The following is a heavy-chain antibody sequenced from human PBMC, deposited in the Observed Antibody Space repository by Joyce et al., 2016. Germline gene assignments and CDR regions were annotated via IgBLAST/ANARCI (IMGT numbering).Heavy chain of an antibody. V-gene: IGHV3-21*01. CDR2: IGSSGSYI. CDR1: GFTFSSYS. CDR3: ANTAIAVAANEAPN. Sequence: EVQLVESGGGLVKPGGSLRLSCEASGFTFSSYSMNWVRQAPGKGLEWVSCIGSSGSYIYYADSVKGRFTISRDNAKNSLYLQMNSLRAEDTAVYYCANTAIAVAANEAPNWGQGTLVTVSS. D-gene: IGHD6-19*01. J-gene: IGHJ4*02.